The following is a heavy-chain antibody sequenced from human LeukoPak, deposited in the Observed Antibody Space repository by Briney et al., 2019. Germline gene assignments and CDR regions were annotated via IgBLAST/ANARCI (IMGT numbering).Heavy chain of an antibody. CDR2: IYPGDSDT. J-gene: IGHJ5*02. Sequence: GESLKISCKGSGYSFTSYWIGWVRQMPGKGLEWMGIIYPGDSDTRYSPSFQGQVTISADKSISTAYLQWSSLKASDTAMYYCARHKTYYDFWSGYYTSDWFDPWGQGTLVTVSS. D-gene: IGHD3-3*01. V-gene: IGHV5-51*01. CDR1: GYSFTSYW. CDR3: ARHKTYYDFWSGYYTSDWFDP.